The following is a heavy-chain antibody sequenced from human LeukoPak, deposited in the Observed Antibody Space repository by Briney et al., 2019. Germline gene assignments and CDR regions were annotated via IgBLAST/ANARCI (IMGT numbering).Heavy chain of an antibody. D-gene: IGHD2-21*01. V-gene: IGHV3-21*06. J-gene: IGHJ3*02. CDR1: GFSFSNYS. CDR3: ARSMAQDVDAFDI. Sequence: GGSLRLSCAASGFSFSNYSVNWVRQAPGKGLEWVSSISSSSRYIYYADSVKGRFTISRDNAKNPLYLQMTSLRAEDTAVYYCARSMAQDVDAFDIWGQGTMVTVSS. CDR2: ISSSSRYI.